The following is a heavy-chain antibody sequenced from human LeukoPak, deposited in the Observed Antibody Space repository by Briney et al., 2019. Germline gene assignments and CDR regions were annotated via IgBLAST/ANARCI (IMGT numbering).Heavy chain of an antibody. CDR1: GGSIRSYY. V-gene: IGHV4-59*01. CDR2: IYHSGST. CDR3: ARATGQRYYYGMDV. Sequence: SETLSLTCTVSGGSIRSYYWSWIRQPPGKGLEWIGYIYHSGSTNYNPSLKSRVTISVDTSKNQFSLKLSSVTAADTAVYYCARATGQRYYYGMDVWGQGTTVTVSS. D-gene: IGHD3-9*01. J-gene: IGHJ6*02.